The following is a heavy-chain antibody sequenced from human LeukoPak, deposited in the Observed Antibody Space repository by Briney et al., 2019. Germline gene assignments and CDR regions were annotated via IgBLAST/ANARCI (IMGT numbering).Heavy chain of an antibody. J-gene: IGHJ4*02. V-gene: IGHV4-59*01. Sequence: SETLSLTCTVSGGSISSYYWSWIRQPPGKGLEWIGYIYYSGSTNYNPSLKSRVTISVDTSKNQFSLKLSSVTAADTAVYYCARRDGRYSGYALDYWGQGTLVTVSS. CDR1: GGSISSYY. D-gene: IGHD5-12*01. CDR2: IYYSGST. CDR3: ARRDGRYSGYALDY.